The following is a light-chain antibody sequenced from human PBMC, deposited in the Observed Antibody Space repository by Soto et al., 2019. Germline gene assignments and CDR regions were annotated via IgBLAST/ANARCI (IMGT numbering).Light chain of an antibody. Sequence: EIVLTQSPGTLSLSPGERATLSCRSSHSVSSNYLAWYQQKPGQAPRLLIYDVSSRATGIPDRFSGSGSGTDFTLTISRREPVDLAVYYCQQYGISPTFGQGTKVEIK. J-gene: IGKJ1*01. CDR1: HSVSSNY. CDR3: QQYGISPT. V-gene: IGKV3-20*01. CDR2: DVS.